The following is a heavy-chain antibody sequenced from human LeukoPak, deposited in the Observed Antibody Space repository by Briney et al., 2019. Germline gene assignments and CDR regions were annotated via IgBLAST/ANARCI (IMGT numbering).Heavy chain of an antibody. Sequence: GGSLRLSCAASGFTFSGSAMHWVRQASGKGLEWVGRIRSKANSYATAYAASVKGRFTISRDDSKNTAYLQMNSLKTEDTAVYYCTRHPLSSGWCLDYWGQGTLVTVSS. CDR2: IRSKANSYAT. CDR1: GFTFSGSA. V-gene: IGHV3-73*01. D-gene: IGHD6-19*01. CDR3: TRHPLSSGWCLDY. J-gene: IGHJ4*02.